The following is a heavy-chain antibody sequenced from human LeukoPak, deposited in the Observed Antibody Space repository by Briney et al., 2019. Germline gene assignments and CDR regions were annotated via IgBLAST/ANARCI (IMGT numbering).Heavy chain of an antibody. V-gene: IGHV1-2*02. CDR1: GYTFTGYY. Sequence: ASVKVSCKASGYTFTGYYMHWVRQAPGQGLEWMGWINPNSGGTNYAQKFQGRVTMTRDTSISTAYMELSRLRSDDTAVYYCARGGGEQGYYYYYMDVWGKGTTVTISS. CDR2: INPNSGGT. D-gene: IGHD3-16*01. CDR3: ARGGGEQGYYYYYMDV. J-gene: IGHJ6*03.